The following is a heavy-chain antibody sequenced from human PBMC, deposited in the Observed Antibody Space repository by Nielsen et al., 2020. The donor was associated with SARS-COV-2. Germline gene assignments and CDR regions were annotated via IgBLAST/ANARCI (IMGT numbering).Heavy chain of an antibody. CDR2: INPYSGGP. J-gene: IGHJ6*02. D-gene: IGHD3/OR15-3a*01. V-gene: IGHV1-2*06. CDR3: ARARATIFGLVMSYGMDV. Sequence: ASVKVSCKASGYTFTDYYIHWVRPAPGQGLEWMGRINPYSGGPNYAQKFQGTVTMTRDASISTVYMELTSDDTAVYYCARARATIFGLVMSYGMDVWGQGTTVAVSS. CDR1: GYTFTDYY.